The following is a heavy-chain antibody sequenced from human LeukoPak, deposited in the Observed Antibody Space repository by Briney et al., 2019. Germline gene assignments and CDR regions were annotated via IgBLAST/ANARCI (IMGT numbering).Heavy chain of an antibody. Sequence: SETLSLTCTVSGGSISSYYWSWIRQPPGKGLEWIGYIYYSGSTNYNPSLKSRVTISVDTSKNQFSLKLSSVTAADTAVYYCAREIRRVGLMHWGQGTLVTVSS. CDR1: GGSISSYY. D-gene: IGHD1-26*01. J-gene: IGHJ1*01. CDR2: IYYSGST. V-gene: IGHV4-59*01. CDR3: AREIRRVGLMH.